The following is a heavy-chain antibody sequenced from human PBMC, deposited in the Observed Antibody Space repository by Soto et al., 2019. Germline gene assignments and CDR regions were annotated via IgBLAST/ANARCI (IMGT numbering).Heavy chain of an antibody. CDR3: GKSSGSLDGELLRRPKH. CDR2: ISGSSGTT. J-gene: IGHJ4*02. CDR1: GFTFMNYA. V-gene: IGHV3-23*01. Sequence: PGGSLRLSCAASGFTFMNYAMTWVRQAPGKGLEWVSAISGSSGTTYYRESVRGRLTISRDNSKNTVYLQMRSLKSEDTAVYFCGKSSGSLDGELLRRPKHWGPGALVNVFS. D-gene: IGHD3-16*01.